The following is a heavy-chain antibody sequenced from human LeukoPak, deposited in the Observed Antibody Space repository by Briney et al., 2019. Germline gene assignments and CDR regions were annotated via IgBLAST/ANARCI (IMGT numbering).Heavy chain of an antibody. V-gene: IGHV1-2*02. CDR2: INPNSGGT. D-gene: IGHD4-17*01. J-gene: IGHJ4*02. Sequence: GASVKVSCKASGYTFTGYYMHWVRQAPGQGLEWMGWINPNSGGTNYAQKFQGRVTMTEDTSTDTAYMELSSLRSEDTAVYYCATDLSDYGDYDAWDYWGQGTLVTVSS. CDR3: ATDLSDYGDYDAWDY. CDR1: GYTFTGYY.